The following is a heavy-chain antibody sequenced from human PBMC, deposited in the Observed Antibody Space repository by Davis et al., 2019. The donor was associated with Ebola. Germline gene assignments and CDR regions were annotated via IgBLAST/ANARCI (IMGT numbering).Heavy chain of an antibody. J-gene: IGHJ4*02. CDR3: ARANLATIPFDY. CDR1: GGSISSYY. CDR2: IYYSGST. V-gene: IGHV4-59*01. Sequence: MPSETLSLTCTVSGGSISSYYWSWIRQPPGKGLEWIGYIYYSGSTNYNPSLKSRVTISVDTSKNQFSLKLSSVTAADTAVYYCARANLATIPFDYWGQGTLVTVSS. D-gene: IGHD5-24*01.